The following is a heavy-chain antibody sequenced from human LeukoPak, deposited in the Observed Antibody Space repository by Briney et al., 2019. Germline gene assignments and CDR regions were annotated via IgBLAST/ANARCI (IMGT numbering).Heavy chain of an antibody. CDR2: INWNGGST. Sequence: GGSLRLSCAASGFTFDDYGRSWVRQAPGKGLEWVSGINWNGGSTDYADSVQGRFTISRDNANNSLYLQMNTLSAEDTALYYCARHQYSSGWFDYWGQGTLVTVSS. V-gene: IGHV3-20*04. J-gene: IGHJ4*02. CDR3: ARHQYSSGWFDY. D-gene: IGHD6-19*01. CDR1: GFTFDDYG.